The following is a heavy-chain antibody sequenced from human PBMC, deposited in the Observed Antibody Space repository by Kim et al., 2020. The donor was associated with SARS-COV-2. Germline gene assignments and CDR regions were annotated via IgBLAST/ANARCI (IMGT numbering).Heavy chain of an antibody. CDR2: ISYDGSNK. CDR3: ARNSKRGPRGQGAFDI. D-gene: IGHD2-15*01. Sequence: GGSLRLSCAASGFTFSSYAMHWVRQAPGKGLEWVAVISYDGSNKYYADSVKGRFTISRDNSKNTLYLQMNSLRAEDTAVYYCARNSKRGPRGQGAFDIWGQGTMVTVSS. J-gene: IGHJ3*02. V-gene: IGHV3-30*04. CDR1: GFTFSSYA.